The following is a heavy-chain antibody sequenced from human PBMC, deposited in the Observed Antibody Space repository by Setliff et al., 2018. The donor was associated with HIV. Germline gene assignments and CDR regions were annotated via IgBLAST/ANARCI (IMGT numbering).Heavy chain of an antibody. Sequence: SETLSLTCNVSGDSITTYYWSWIRQPAGKRLDWVGRINNNGSTNYNPSLKSRVIMSLDTSKNQFSLRLSSMSAADTAVYYCAKVAVTGYCSTTSCQNWFDPWGQGTLVTVSS. CDR2: INNNGST. CDR1: GDSITTYY. V-gene: IGHV4-4*07. D-gene: IGHD2-2*01. J-gene: IGHJ5*02. CDR3: AKVAVTGYCSTTSCQNWFDP.